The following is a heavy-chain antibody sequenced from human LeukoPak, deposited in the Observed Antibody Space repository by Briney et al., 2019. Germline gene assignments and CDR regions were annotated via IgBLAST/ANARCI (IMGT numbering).Heavy chain of an antibody. CDR2: VSAYDGNT. Sequence: ASVKVSCRSSGYTFTSYGFSWVRQAPGQGLEWMGWVSAYDGNTNYAQKFQGRVTMTRDTSTSTVYMDLSSLRSDDTAVYYCATEYVRTHYFDWWGQGTLVTVSS. CDR3: ATEYVRTHYFDW. D-gene: IGHD3-16*01. J-gene: IGHJ4*02. V-gene: IGHV1-18*01. CDR1: GYTFTSYG.